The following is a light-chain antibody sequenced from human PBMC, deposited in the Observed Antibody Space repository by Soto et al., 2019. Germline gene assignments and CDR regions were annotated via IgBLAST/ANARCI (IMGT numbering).Light chain of an antibody. J-gene: IGLJ2*01. CDR2: EGN. V-gene: IGLV2-23*01. CDR1: SSDVGSYVF. CDR3: CSFAISTSSVV. Sequence: QSALTQPASVSGSPGQSITISCTATSSDVGSYVFVSWYQQQSDRAPKLIIFEGNKRPSGVSDRFSGSKSGDTASLTISGLQAEDEAEYYCCSFAISTSSVVFGGGTKVTVL.